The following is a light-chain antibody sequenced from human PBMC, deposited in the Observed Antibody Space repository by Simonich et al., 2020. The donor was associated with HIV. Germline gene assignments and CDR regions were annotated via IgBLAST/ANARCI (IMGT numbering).Light chain of an antibody. CDR1: QGISSY. J-gene: IGKJ1*01. CDR2: AAS. Sequence: DIQMTQSPSSLSASVGDRVTITCRTSQGISSYLNWYQQKPGKAPKLLIYAASSLQSGVPSRFTGSGSGTDFTLTISSLQPEDFATYYCQQANTFPRTFGQGTKVEIK. V-gene: IGKV1-39*01. CDR3: QQANTFPRT.